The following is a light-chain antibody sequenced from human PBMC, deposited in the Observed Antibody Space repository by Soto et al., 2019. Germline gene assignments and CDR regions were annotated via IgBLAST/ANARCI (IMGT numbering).Light chain of an antibody. CDR2: DVT. CDR3: SSFTRYKTDV. CDR1: GSDFGDYNY. V-gene: IGLV2-14*01. J-gene: IGLJ1*01. Sequence: QSALTQPASVSGSPGQSITISCTGTGSDFGDYNYVSWYQQLPGKAPILLIYDVTNRPSGISHRLSGSKSVNTAFLTISGLQAEDEADYYCSSFTRYKTDVFGAGTKVTVL.